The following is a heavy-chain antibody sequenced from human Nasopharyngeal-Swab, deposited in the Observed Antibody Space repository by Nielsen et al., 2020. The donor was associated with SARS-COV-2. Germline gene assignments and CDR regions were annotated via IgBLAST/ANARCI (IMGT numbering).Heavy chain of an antibody. D-gene: IGHD3-22*01. CDR3: ARGDSDSPDYSPRVFDY. CDR2: INHSGST. J-gene: IGHJ4*02. V-gene: IGHV4-34*01. Sequence: RQAPGKGLEWIGEINHSGSTNYNPSLKSRVTMSVDTSKNQFSLNLGSVTAADTAVYYCARGDSDSPDYSPRVFDYWGQGSLVTVSS.